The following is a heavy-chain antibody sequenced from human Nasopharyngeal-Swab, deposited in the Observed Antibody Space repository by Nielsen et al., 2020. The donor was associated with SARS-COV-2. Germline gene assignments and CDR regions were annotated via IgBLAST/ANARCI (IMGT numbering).Heavy chain of an antibody. D-gene: IGHD6-19*01. CDR1: GFTFSSYA. CDR2: IYSGGSST. V-gene: IGHV3-23*03. J-gene: IGHJ4*02. CDR3: AKVGYSSGWTGGYFDY. Sequence: GGSLRLSCAASGFTFSSYAMSWVRQVPGKGLEWVSVIYSGGSSTYYADSVKGRFTISRDNSKNTLYLQMNSLRAEDTAVYYCAKVGYSSGWTGGYFDYWGQGTLVTVSS.